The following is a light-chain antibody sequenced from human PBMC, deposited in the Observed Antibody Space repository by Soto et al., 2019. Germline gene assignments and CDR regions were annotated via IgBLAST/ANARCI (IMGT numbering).Light chain of an antibody. CDR2: SNN. CDR3: QSYDNSLSGWV. J-gene: IGLJ2*01. Sequence: QSVLTQTPSASGTPGQRVTISCSGSSSNIGVNTVNWYQHVPGTAPTLVIYSNNQRPSGVPDRFSGSRSGTSASLAITGLQAEDEADYYCQSYDNSLSGWVFGGGTKLTVL. V-gene: IGLV1-44*01. CDR1: SSNIGVNT.